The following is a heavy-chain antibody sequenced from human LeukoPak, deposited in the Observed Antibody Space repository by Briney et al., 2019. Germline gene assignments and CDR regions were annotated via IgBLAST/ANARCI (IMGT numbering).Heavy chain of an antibody. Sequence: GGSLRLSCAASGFTFSSYAVSWVRQAPGKGLEWVSAISGSGGSTYYADSVKGRFTISRDNSKNTLYLQMNSLRAEDTAVYYCETAGIVVVPAARDDGWFDPWGQGTLVTVSS. CDR3: ETAGIVVVPAARDDGWFDP. J-gene: IGHJ5*02. CDR2: ISGSGGST. D-gene: IGHD2-2*01. V-gene: IGHV3-23*01. CDR1: GFTFSSYA.